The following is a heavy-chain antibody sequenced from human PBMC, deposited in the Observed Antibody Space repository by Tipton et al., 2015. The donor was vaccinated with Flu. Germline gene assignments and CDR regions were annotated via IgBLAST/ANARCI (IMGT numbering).Heavy chain of an antibody. J-gene: IGHJ3*02. D-gene: IGHD3-22*01. CDR2: ISYDGSNK. Sequence: SLRLSCAASGFTFSSCAMHWVRQAPGKGLEWVAVISYDGSNKYYADSVKGRFTISRDNSKNTLYLQMNSLRAEDTAVYYCAREMIVARFGAFDIWGQGTMVTVSS. CDR1: GFTFSSCA. CDR3: AREMIVARFGAFDI. V-gene: IGHV3-30*04.